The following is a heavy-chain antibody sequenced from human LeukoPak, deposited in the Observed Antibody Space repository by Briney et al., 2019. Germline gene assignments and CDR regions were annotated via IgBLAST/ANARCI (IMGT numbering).Heavy chain of an antibody. J-gene: IGHJ4*02. Sequence: GGSLRLSCAASGLTFSRYWMHWVRQAPGKGLVWVSRMNSDGSSTSYADSVKGRFTISRDNAKNTLYLQMNSLRAEDTAVYYCARGTIAAAGYYYFDYWGQGTQVTVSS. CDR3: ARGTIAAAGYYYFDY. CDR2: MNSDGSST. V-gene: IGHV3-74*01. D-gene: IGHD6-13*01. CDR1: GLTFSRYW.